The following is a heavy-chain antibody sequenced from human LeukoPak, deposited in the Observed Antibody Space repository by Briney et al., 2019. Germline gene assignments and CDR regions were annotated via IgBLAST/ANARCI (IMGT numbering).Heavy chain of an antibody. J-gene: IGHJ4*02. CDR1: GFTFSNYN. Sequence: GGSLRLSCAASGFTFSNYNMFWARQAPGKGLEWVSYITSSSNTVHYADSVRGRFTLSRDNAKSSLYLQMNSLRAEDTAIYYCARLLSGWYLADYWGQGTLVTVSS. CDR3: ARLLSGWYLADY. V-gene: IGHV3-48*01. D-gene: IGHD6-19*01. CDR2: ITSSSNTV.